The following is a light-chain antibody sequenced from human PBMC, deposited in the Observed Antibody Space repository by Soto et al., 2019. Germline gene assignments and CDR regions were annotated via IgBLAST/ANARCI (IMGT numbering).Light chain of an antibody. Sequence: QSVLTQPPSASGTPGQRVTISCSGSSSSIGSNSVNWYQQLPRTAPKVLIYTNNQRPSGVPDRFSGSKSGTSASLAISGLXXXXXXXYYCAAWDGSLNVYVFGTGTKLTVL. V-gene: IGLV1-44*01. J-gene: IGLJ1*01. CDR1: SSSIGSNS. CDR3: AAWDGSLNVYV. CDR2: TNN.